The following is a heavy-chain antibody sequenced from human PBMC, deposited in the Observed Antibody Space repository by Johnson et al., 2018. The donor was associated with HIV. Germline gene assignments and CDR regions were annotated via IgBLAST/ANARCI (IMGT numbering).Heavy chain of an antibody. CDR3: AKDKAVVTALYDAFDF. CDR2: INWNGGSI. CDR1: GFTFDDYG. D-gene: IGHD2-21*02. J-gene: IGHJ3*01. Sequence: VQLVESGGGVVRPGRSLRLSCAASGFTFDDYGMTWVRQPPGKGLEWVSGINWNGGSIGYADSVKGRVTISRDNAKNSLYLQMNSLRAEDTAVYYCAKDKAVVTALYDAFDFWGQGTMVTVSS. V-gene: IGHV3-20*04.